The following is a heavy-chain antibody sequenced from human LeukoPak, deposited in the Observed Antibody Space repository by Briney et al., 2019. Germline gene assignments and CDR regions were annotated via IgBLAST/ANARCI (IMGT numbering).Heavy chain of an antibody. V-gene: IGHV3-49*04. CDR1: GFSFGDYA. Sequence: GGSLRLSCTSSGFSFGDYAISWVRQAPGKGLEWVSLIRYKAAGETTEFAASVKGRCSVSRDDSKNIAFLQLDSLKTEDTAVYFCTTLMRHCSGGSCYSGVSGRYYFDSWGQGTLVTVSS. CDR2: IRYKAAGETT. CDR3: TTLMRHCSGGSCYSGVSGRYYFDS. J-gene: IGHJ4*02. D-gene: IGHD2-15*01.